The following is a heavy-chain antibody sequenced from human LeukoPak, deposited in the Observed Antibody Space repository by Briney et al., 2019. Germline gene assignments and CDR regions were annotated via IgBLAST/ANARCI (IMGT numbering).Heavy chain of an antibody. CDR1: GGSISSSTYY. J-gene: IGHJ4*02. CDR3: ASIFGNYAFARYYFDY. D-gene: IGHD4-11*01. CDR2: VYYSGST. V-gene: IGHV4-39*01. Sequence: SETLSLTCTVSGGSISSSTYYLGWIRQPPGKGLERIGSVYYSGSTYYNPSLKSRVTISVDTSKNQFSLKLSSVTAADTAVYYCASIFGNYAFARYYFDYWGQGTLVTVSS.